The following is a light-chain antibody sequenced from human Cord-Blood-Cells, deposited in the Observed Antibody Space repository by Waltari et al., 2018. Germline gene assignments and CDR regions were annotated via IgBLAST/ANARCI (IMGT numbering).Light chain of an antibody. CDR3: QQRSNT. CDR1: QSVSSY. V-gene: IGKV3-11*01. Sequence: EIVLTQSPATLSLSPGERATLSCRASQSVSSYLAWYQQKPGQAPRPLIYDASNRATGIPARFSGSGSGTDFTLTISSLEPEDFAVYYCQQRSNTFGPGTKVDIK. CDR2: DAS. J-gene: IGKJ3*01.